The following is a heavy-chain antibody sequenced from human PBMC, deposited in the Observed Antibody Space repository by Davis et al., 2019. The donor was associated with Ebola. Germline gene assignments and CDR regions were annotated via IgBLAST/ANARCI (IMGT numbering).Heavy chain of an antibody. J-gene: IGHJ5*02. CDR1: GRSCSGYY. V-gene: IGHV4-34*01. CDR3: ARITVQGVIP. CDR2: INHSGST. D-gene: IGHD3-10*01. Sequence: PSETLSLTCAVYGRSCSGYYWSWIRQPPGKGLEWIGEINHSGSTNYNPSLKSRVTISVDTSKNQFSLKLSSVTAADTAVYYCARITVQGVIPWGQGTLVTVSS.